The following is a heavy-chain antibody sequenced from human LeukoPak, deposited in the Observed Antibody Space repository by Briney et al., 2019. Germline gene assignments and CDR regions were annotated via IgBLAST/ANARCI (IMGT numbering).Heavy chain of an antibody. CDR2: INPNSGGT. Sequence: ASVKVSCKASGYTFTGYYMHWVRQAPGQGLEWMGWINPNSGGTNYAQKFQGRVTMTRDTSISTAYMELSRLRSDDTAVYYCARGFHIVVVVAATRLDYWGQGTLVTVSS. V-gene: IGHV1-2*02. CDR1: GYTFTGYY. J-gene: IGHJ4*02. D-gene: IGHD2-15*01. CDR3: ARGFHIVVVVAATRLDY.